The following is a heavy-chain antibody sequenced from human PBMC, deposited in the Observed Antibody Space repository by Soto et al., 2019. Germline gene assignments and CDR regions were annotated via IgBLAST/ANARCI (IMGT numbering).Heavy chain of an antibody. D-gene: IGHD1-26*01. CDR1: GYTFTSHY. V-gene: IGHV1-46*03. CDR2: INPSGGYT. CDR3: TRGTYSGSYHYLDS. J-gene: IGHJ4*02. Sequence: QVQLVQSGAEVKKPGASVNVSCKASGYTFTSHYMHWVRQAPGQGLEWMGIINPSGGYTNYAQKFQGRVTMTRDTSTSTVYMELSSLRSDDTAVYYCTRGTYSGSYHYLDSWGQGTLVTVSS.